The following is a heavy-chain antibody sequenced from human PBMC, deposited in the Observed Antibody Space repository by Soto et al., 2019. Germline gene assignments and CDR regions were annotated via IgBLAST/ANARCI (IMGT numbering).Heavy chain of an antibody. D-gene: IGHD3-10*01. CDR2: IWHDGSIK. CDR1: GFSFSTFG. CDR3: VKDGPNGGRDLDY. V-gene: IGHV3-33*06. J-gene: IGHJ4*02. Sequence: QVQLVESGGDVVQPGTSLRLSCGASGFSFSTFGMHWVRQAPGKGPEWVAVIWHDGSIKYYGDSVKGRFTISRDNSRNKLFLQRTSRRAEDTAVYSCVKDGPNGGRDLDYWGQGTLVTVSS.